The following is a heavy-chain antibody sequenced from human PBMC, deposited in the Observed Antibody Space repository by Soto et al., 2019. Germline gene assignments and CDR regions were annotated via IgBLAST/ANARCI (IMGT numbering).Heavy chain of an antibody. CDR2: ISGSGGGT. CDR3: AKGGYSYGYTSDF. Sequence: GGSLRLSCAGSGFTFSTYAMSWVRQAPGKGLEWVSAISGSGGGTYYADSVKGRFTISRDNSKNTLYLQMNSLRAEDTAVYFCAKGGYSYGYTSDFWGQGTLVTVSS. V-gene: IGHV3-23*01. CDR1: GFTFSTYA. D-gene: IGHD5-18*01. J-gene: IGHJ4*02.